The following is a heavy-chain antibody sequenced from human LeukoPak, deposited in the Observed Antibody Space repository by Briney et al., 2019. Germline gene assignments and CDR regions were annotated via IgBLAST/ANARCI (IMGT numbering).Heavy chain of an antibody. D-gene: IGHD3-22*01. V-gene: IGHV3-7*01. CDR3: ARVPRITMIVVVIVDAFDI. J-gene: IGHJ3*02. Sequence: GGSLRLSCAASGFTFSSYAMSWVRQAPGKGLEWVANIRQDGSEKYYVDSVKGRFTISRDNAKNSLYLQMNSLRAEDTAVYYCARVPRITMIVVVIVDAFDIWGQGTMVTVSS. CDR2: IRQDGSEK. CDR1: GFTFSSYA.